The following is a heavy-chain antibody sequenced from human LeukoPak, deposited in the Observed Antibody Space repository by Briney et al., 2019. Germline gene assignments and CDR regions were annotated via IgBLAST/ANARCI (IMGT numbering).Heavy chain of an antibody. CDR2: INQDGSEE. CDR1: GFTFRNYW. J-gene: IGHJ4*02. Sequence: GGSLRLSCAASGFTFRNYWMTWVRQAPGRGLEWVAHINQDGSEEHYMDSVKARFTISRDNAKNSLSLQMNSLRAEDTAVYYCVRDGGVSGYDLLDYWGQGTLVTVSS. CDR3: VRDGGVSGYDLLDY. V-gene: IGHV3-7*01. D-gene: IGHD5-12*01.